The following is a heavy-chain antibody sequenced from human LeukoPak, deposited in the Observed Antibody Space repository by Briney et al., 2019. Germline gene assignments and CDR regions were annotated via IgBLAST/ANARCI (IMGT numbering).Heavy chain of an antibody. CDR1: GFTFSSYS. CDR2: ISSSSSTI. D-gene: IGHD3-10*01. J-gene: IGHJ4*02. CDR3: ARDVQPYYYGSGTESFDY. V-gene: IGHV3-48*01. Sequence: TGGSLRLSCAASGFTFSSYSTNWVRQAPGKGLEWVSYISSSSSTIYYADSVKGRFTISRDNAKNSLYLQMNSLRAEDTAVYYCARDVQPYYYGSGTESFDYWGQGTLVTVSS.